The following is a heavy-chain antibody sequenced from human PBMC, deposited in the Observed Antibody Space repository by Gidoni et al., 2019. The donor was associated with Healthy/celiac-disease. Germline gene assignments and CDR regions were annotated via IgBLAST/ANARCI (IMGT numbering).Heavy chain of an antibody. D-gene: IGHD6-13*01. CDR1: GGSFSGYY. J-gene: IGHJ4*02. Sequence: GGSFSGYYWGWIRQPPGKGLEWIGEINHSGSTNYNPSLKSRVTISVDTSKNQFSLKLSSVTAADTAVYYCARERLGSSPIDYWGQGTLVTVSS. CDR2: INHSGST. V-gene: IGHV4-34*01. CDR3: ARERLGSSPIDY.